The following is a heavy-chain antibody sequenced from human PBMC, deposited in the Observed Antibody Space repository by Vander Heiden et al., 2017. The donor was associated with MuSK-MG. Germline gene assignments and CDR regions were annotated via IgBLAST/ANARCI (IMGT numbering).Heavy chain of an antibody. V-gene: IGHV1-2*02. CDR2: INPRREAT. Sequence: QVQLVQSGPEVKKPGASVTVSCTLSGYTFTDYYIHWGRQAPGQGLQWMGWINPRREATKYEETFQGRVTMTSDTSISTAYMELTGLKSDDTAVYYCARIVRGFDYWGQGTLVTVSS. J-gene: IGHJ4*02. CDR1: GYTFTDYY. D-gene: IGHD3-10*02. CDR3: ARIVRGFDY.